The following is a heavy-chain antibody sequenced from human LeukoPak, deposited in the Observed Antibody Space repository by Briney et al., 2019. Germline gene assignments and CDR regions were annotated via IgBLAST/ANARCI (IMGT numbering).Heavy chain of an antibody. Sequence: GGSLRLSCAASGFTVSSNYMSWVRQAPGKGLEWVSVIYSGGSTYYADSVKGRFTISRDNSKNTLYPQMNSLRAEDTAVYYCARGLIQLWLDYWGQGTLVTVSS. J-gene: IGHJ4*02. V-gene: IGHV3-66*02. CDR3: ARGLIQLWLDY. D-gene: IGHD5-18*01. CDR2: IYSGGST. CDR1: GFTVSSNY.